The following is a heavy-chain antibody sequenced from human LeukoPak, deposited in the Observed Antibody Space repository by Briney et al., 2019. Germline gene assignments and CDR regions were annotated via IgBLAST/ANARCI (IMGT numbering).Heavy chain of an antibody. CDR3: AKDFILTGYKWYYFDY. V-gene: IGHV3-21*01. J-gene: IGHJ4*02. CDR1: GFTFSNYT. CDR2: ISSRSSYI. Sequence: GGSLRLSCAASGFTFSNYTMNWVRQAPGKGVEWVSSISSRSSYIYYADSLKGRFTISRDNAKNSLYLQMNSLRAEDTAVYYCAKDFILTGYKWYYFDYWGQGTLVTVSS. D-gene: IGHD3-9*01.